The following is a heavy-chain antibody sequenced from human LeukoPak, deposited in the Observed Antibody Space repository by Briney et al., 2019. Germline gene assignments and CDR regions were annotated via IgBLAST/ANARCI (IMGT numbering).Heavy chain of an antibody. CDR2: IIPIFGTA. V-gene: IGHV1-69*06. CDR1: GGTFSSYA. J-gene: IGHJ4*02. Sequence: ASVKVSCKASGGTFSSYAISWVRQAPGQGLEWMGGIIPIFGTANYAQKFQGRVTITADKSTSTAYMELSSLRSEDTAVYYCAKDPSSSGYYSGYFDYWGQGTLVTVSS. CDR3: AKDPSSSGYYSGYFDY. D-gene: IGHD3-22*01.